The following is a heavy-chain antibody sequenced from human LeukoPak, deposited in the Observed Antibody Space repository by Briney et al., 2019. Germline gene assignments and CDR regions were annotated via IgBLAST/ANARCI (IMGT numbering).Heavy chain of an antibody. D-gene: IGHD3-10*01. CDR2: TSSSDAGT. V-gene: IGHV3-23*01. J-gene: IGHJ4*02. CDR1: GFPLSSYA. Sequence: GSLRLSCAVSGFPLSSYAMSWVRQAPGKGLEWVSATSSSDAGTYHAASVRGRFTISRDNSKNTLYLQMSSLRAEDAAVYYCAKDRYYGSGSYFDYWGQGTLVTVSS. CDR3: AKDRYYGSGSYFDY.